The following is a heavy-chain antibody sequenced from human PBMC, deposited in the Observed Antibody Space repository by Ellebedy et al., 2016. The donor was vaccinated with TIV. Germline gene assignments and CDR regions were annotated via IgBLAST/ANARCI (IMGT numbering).Heavy chain of an antibody. D-gene: IGHD4-17*01. CDR2: ISGSGGST. Sequence: GESLKISXAASGFTFSSYSMSWVRQAPGKGLEWVSAISGSGGSTYYADSVKGRFTISRDNSKNTLYLQMNSLRAEDTAVYYCAKESHDYGDYVSYYYYGMDVWGQGTTVTVSS. CDR3: AKESHDYGDYVSYYYYGMDV. V-gene: IGHV3-23*01. CDR1: GFTFSSYS. J-gene: IGHJ6*02.